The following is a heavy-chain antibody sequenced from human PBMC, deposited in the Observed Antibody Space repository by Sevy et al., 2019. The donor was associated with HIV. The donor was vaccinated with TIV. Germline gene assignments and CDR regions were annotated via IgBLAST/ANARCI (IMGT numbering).Heavy chain of an antibody. CDR3: AKGAGQWLGDAFDV. V-gene: IGHV3-9*01. Sequence: GGSLRLSCAASGFTFDDYAIHWVRQAPGKGLEWVSGFSWNSGTIDYANSVKGRFTISRDNAKKSLYLQMNSLRTEDTALYYCAKGAGQWLGDAFDVWGQGTMVTVSS. CDR2: FSWNSGTI. J-gene: IGHJ3*01. D-gene: IGHD6-19*01. CDR1: GFTFDDYA.